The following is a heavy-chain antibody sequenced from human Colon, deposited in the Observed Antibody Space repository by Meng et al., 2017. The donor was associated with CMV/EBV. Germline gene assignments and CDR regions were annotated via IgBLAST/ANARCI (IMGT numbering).Heavy chain of an antibody. V-gene: IGHV3-7*01. CDR2: TNEDGSDK. Sequence: GGSLRLSCTASGFTFSNYWMSWVRRAPGKGLEWVAKTNEDGSDKYYVDSVKGRFTIFRDNAKNSVYLQMNSLRAEDTAVYYCASTGPLYGLYFCYWGQGTLVTVSS. CDR3: ASTGPLYGLYFCY. J-gene: IGHJ4*02. D-gene: IGHD2-8*01. CDR1: GFTFSNYW.